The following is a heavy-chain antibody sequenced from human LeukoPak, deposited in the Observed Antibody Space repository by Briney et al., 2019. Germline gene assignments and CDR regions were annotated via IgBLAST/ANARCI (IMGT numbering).Heavy chain of an antibody. CDR3: ARDLKSTLLHTFDI. CDR2: IYASGST. Sequence: SETLSLTCTVSGGSTSNYYWNWIRQPAGKGLEWIGRIYASGSTDYNPSLKSRVTMSVDTSKNQFSLRLSSVTAADTAVYYCARDLKSTLLHTFDILGQGTMVTVSS. CDR1: GGSTSNYY. V-gene: IGHV4-4*07. D-gene: IGHD5/OR15-5a*01. J-gene: IGHJ3*02.